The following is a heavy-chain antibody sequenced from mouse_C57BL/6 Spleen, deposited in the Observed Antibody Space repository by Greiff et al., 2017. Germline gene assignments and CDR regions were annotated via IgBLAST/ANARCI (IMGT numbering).Heavy chain of an antibody. J-gene: IGHJ1*03. Sequence: QVQLQQPGAELVKPGASVKLSCKASGYTFTSYWMHWVKQRPGRGLEWIGRIDPNSGGTKYNEKFKSKATLTVDKPSSTAYMQLSSLTSEDSAVYYCARTEDGSSFYWYFDVWGTGTTVTVSS. CDR3: ARTEDGSSFYWYFDV. CDR2: IDPNSGGT. D-gene: IGHD1-1*01. V-gene: IGHV1-72*01. CDR1: GYTFTSYW.